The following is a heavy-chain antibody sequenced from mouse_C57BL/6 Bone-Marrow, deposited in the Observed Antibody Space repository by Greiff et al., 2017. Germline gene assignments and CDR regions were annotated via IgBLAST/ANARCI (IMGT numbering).Heavy chain of an antibody. CDR3: YPRGYYFGY. D-gene: IGHD6-1*01. Sequence: EVKLLESGAELVRPGASVKLSCTASGFNIKDDYMHWVKQRPEQGLEWIGWIDPENGDTEYASKFQGKATITAYTSSNTAYLQLSSLTSEDTAVYNCYPRGYYFGYWGQGTTLTVPA. CDR2: IDPENGDT. V-gene: IGHV14-4*01. CDR1: GFNIKDDY. J-gene: IGHJ2*01.